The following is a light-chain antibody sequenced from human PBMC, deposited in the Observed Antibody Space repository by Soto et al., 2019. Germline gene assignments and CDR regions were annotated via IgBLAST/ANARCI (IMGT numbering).Light chain of an antibody. Sequence: EIVLTQSPGTLSVSPGERATLSCRASQSVGRNFLAWYQQKPGQAPRLLIYGASTRASGIPDRFSGSGSGTDLTLTISRLEPEDFAVYYCQQYASSPLTFGGGTKVETK. V-gene: IGKV3-20*01. CDR1: QSVGRNF. CDR3: QQYASSPLT. J-gene: IGKJ4*01. CDR2: GAS.